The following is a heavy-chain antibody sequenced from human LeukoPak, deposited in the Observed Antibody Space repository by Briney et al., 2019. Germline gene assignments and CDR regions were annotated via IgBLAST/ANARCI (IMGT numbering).Heavy chain of an antibody. CDR1: GFTFSSYE. Sequence: GGSLRLSCAASGFTFSSYEMNWVRQAPGKGLEWVSYISSGTTIYYADSVKGRFTISRDNAKNSLYLQVNSLRAEDTAVYYCARFDILTGPYSFDYWGQGSLVTVSS. D-gene: IGHD3-9*01. V-gene: IGHV3-48*03. CDR3: ARFDILTGPYSFDY. J-gene: IGHJ4*02. CDR2: ISSGTTI.